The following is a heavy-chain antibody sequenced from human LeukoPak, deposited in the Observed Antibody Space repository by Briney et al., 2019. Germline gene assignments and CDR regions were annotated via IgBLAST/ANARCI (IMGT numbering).Heavy chain of an antibody. CDR1: GGSLISTTYY. CDR3: ARAPRTGAWDMITFGGVIVHGDAFDF. D-gene: IGHD3-16*02. Sequence: NTSETLSLTCAVSGGSLISTTYYWGCIRQPPGKGLEWIGSIYYSGSTYYNPSLKSRVTVSVDMSKNQFSLQLSSVTAADTAVYYCARAPRTGAWDMITFGGVIVHGDAFDFWGQGTMVTVSS. CDR2: IYYSGST. J-gene: IGHJ3*01. V-gene: IGHV4-39*07.